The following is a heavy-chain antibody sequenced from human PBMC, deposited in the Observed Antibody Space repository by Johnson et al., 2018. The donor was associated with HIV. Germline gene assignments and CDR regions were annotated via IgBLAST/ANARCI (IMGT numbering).Heavy chain of an antibody. CDR1: GFTFSSYG. Sequence: QVQLVESGGGVVQPGRSLRLSCAASGFTFSSYGMHWVRQAPGKGLECVAVISYDGSNKYYVDFVKGRFTIYRDNAKNSLYLQMNSLRAEDTAVYYCAREYDAFDIWGQGTMVTVSS. CDR2: ISYDGSNK. J-gene: IGHJ3*02. V-gene: IGHV3-30*03. CDR3: AREYDAFDI.